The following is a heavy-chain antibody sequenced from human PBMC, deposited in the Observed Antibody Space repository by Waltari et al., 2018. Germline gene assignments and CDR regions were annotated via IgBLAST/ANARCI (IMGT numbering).Heavy chain of an antibody. D-gene: IGHD3-16*01. Sequence: EVQLVESGGGLVKPGGSLRLSCEASGFTFSGYSMNWVRQAPGKGLEWVSSISGDSRFIYYADSVNGGFTISSDDAKNSLYLQMNSLRVEDTAVYYCARDRRGYFDYWGPGTLVSVSS. V-gene: IGHV3-21*01. CDR1: GFTFSGYS. CDR3: ARDRRGYFDY. CDR2: ISGDSRFI. J-gene: IGHJ4*02.